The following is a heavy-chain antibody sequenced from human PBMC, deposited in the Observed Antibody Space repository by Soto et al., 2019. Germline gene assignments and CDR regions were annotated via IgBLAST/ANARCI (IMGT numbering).Heavy chain of an antibody. V-gene: IGHV4-30-4*01. CDR3: ARGGNCNDPFDY. CDR1: GGSISSGDYY. Sequence: SETLSLTCTVSGGSISSGDYYWSWIRQPPGKGLEWIGYIYYSGSTYYNPSLKSRVTISVDTSKNQFSLKLSSVTAADTAVYYCARGGNCNDPFDYWGQGTLVTVSS. D-gene: IGHD1-20*01. J-gene: IGHJ4*02. CDR2: IYYSGST.